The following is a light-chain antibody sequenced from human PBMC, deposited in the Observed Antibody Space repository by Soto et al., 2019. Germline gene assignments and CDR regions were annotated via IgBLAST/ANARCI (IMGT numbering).Light chain of an antibody. CDR3: SSYTSSSTLV. CDR2: EVS. V-gene: IGLV2-14*01. J-gene: IGLJ2*01. Sequence: QSALTQPDSVSGSPGQSITISCTGTSSDVGGYNYVSWYQQHPGKAPKLMIYEVSNRPSGVSNRFSGSKSGNTASLTISWLQAEDEADYYCSSYTSSSTLVFGGGTKLTVL. CDR1: SSDVGGYNY.